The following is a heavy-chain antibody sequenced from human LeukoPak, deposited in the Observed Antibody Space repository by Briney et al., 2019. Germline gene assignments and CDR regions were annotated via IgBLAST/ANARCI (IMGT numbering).Heavy chain of an antibody. CDR2: INGDGSWT. V-gene: IGHV3-74*01. D-gene: IGHD2-2*01. CDR1: GDYL. CDR3: VSFYETY. J-gene: IGHJ4*02. Sequence: PGGSLRLSCAASGDYLMHWVRQAPGKGLVWVSHINGDGSWTTYADSMKGRFTISKDNAKNTVYLQMNNLRAEDTAVYYCVSFYETYWGRGTLVTVSS.